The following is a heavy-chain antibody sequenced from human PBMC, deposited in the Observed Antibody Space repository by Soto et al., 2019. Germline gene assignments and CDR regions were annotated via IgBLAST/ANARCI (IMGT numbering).Heavy chain of an antibody. CDR3: ARGRYGDY. CDR1: GYTFTSYG. CDR2: ISAHNGNT. J-gene: IGHJ4*02. D-gene: IGHD1-1*01. V-gene: IGHV1-18*01. Sequence: QVHLVQSGAEVKKPEDSVKVSCKASGYTFTSYGITWVRQATGQGLEWMGWISAHNGNTDYAQKLQGRVIVTRDTSTSTAYMELRSLRSDDTAVYYCARGRYGDYWGQGALVTVSS.